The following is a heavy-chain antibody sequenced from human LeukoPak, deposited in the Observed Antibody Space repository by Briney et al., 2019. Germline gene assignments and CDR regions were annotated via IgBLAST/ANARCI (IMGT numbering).Heavy chain of an antibody. CDR2: ISYSVSA. D-gene: IGHD6-6*01. CDR3: ASLFEYSSSAFDY. J-gene: IGHJ4*02. Sequence: PSETLSLTCTVSGGSISSPNYYWAWVRQPPGKGQEWIGSISYSVSAHYYPSLKSRVTISIDTSKNQFSLKLSSVTAADTAVYYCASLFEYSSSAFDYWGQGTLVTVSS. V-gene: IGHV4-39*01. CDR1: GGSISSPNYY.